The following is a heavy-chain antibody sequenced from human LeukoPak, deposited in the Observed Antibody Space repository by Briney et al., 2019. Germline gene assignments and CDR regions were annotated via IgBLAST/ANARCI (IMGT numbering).Heavy chain of an antibody. CDR3: ARNWRYDFWAGVDV. Sequence: ASVKVSCKASGYTFTDYYMHWVRQAPGQGLEWMGRINPNSGGTNYAQKFQGRVTMTRDTSISTAYMELSRLRSDDTAVYYCARNWRYDFWAGVDVWGQGTTVTVSS. J-gene: IGHJ6*02. CDR2: INPNSGGT. V-gene: IGHV1-2*06. CDR1: GYTFTDYY. D-gene: IGHD3-3*01.